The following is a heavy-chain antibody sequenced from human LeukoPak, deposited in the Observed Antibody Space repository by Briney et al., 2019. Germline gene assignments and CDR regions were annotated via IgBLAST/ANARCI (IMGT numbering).Heavy chain of an antibody. Sequence: GGSLRLSCAASGFTFSSYGMHWVRQAPGKGLEWVAVISYDGSDKYYADSVKGRFTISRDNSKNTLYLQMNSLRGEDTAVYYCARDRYYDYVWGTLLPYPIDYWGQGTLVTVSS. CDR3: ARDRYYDYVWGTLLPYPIDY. CDR2: ISYDGSDK. J-gene: IGHJ4*02. V-gene: IGHV3-30*03. D-gene: IGHD3-16*01. CDR1: GFTFSSYG.